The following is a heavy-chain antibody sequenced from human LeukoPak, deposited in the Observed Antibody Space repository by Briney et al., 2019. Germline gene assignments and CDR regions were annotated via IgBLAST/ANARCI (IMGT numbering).Heavy chain of an antibody. V-gene: IGHV4-34*01. D-gene: IGHD5-24*01. Sequence: KSSETLSLTCAVYGGSFSGYYWSWIRQPPGKGLEWIGEINHSGSTNYNPSLKSRVTISVDTSKNQFSLKLSSVTAADTAVYYCARGSTTRRDGYNFPLDYWGQGTLVTVSS. J-gene: IGHJ4*02. CDR3: ARGSTTRRDGYNFPLDY. CDR2: INHSGST. CDR1: GGSFSGYY.